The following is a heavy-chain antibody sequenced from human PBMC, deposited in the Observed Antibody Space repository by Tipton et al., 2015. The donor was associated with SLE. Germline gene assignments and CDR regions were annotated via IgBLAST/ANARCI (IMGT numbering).Heavy chain of an antibody. CDR1: GYSISSGYY. Sequence: TLSLTCAVSGYSISSGYYWSWIRQHPGKGLEWIGDIYYSGSTYYNPSLKSRVTISVDTSKNQFSLKLSSVTAADTAVYYCASLLFSFAYYYMDVWGKGTTVTVSS. CDR2: IYYSGST. J-gene: IGHJ6*03. V-gene: IGHV4-31*11. CDR3: ASLLFSFAYYYMDV.